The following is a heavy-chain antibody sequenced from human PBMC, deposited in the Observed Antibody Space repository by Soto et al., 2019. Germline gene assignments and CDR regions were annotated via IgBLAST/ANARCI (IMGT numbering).Heavy chain of an antibody. D-gene: IGHD4-17*01. J-gene: IGHJ4*02. CDR2: VYYSGTT. CDR3: ARTTAVPNTLRSRSFFDY. Sequence: SETLSLTCSVSGGSVSDKTYYWSWIRQPPGKRLEWIGYVYYSGTTNYSPSLKSRVTISVDLSKNRFCLRLSSVTTADTALYYCARTTAVPNTLRSRSFFDYWGQGTLVTVSS. V-gene: IGHV4-61*01. CDR1: GGSVSDKTYY.